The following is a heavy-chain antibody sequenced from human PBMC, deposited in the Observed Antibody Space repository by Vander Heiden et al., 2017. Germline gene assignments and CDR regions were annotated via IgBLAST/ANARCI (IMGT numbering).Heavy chain of an antibody. V-gene: IGHV1-69*01. J-gene: IGHJ4*02. D-gene: IGHD4-17*01. CDR1: FSSYA. CDR3: ARSYAGAYGDYEWSFDY. CDR2: INPIFGTA. Sequence: FSSYAISWVRQAPGQGLEWMGGINPIFGTANYAQKFQGRVTITADESTSTAYMELSSLRSEDTAVYYCARSYAGAYGDYEWSFDYWGQGTLVTVSS.